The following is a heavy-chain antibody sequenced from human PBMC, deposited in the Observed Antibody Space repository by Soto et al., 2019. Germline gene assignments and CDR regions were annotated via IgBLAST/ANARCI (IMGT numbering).Heavy chain of an antibody. J-gene: IGHJ6*02. CDR1: GFTVSSNY. Sequence: PGGSLRLSCAASGFTVSSNYMSWVRQAPGKGLEWISIIYSAGSTYYADSVKGRFTISRDNSKNTLYLQMNSLGAEDTAVYYCARDFVVGGPTINYYYGMDGWGQGNTVTVSS. CDR3: ARDFVVGGPTINYYYGMDG. V-gene: IGHV3-66*01. CDR2: IYSAGST. D-gene: IGHD1-26*01.